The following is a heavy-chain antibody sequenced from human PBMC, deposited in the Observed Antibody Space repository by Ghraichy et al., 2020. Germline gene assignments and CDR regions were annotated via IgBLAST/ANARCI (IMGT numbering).Heavy chain of an antibody. V-gene: IGHV3-7*03. CDR2: ISQDGSTK. CDR3: TRDPGVAAAATVGYFDL. CDR1: GFTFSSYW. Sequence: GGSLRLSCVASGFTFSSYWMDWVRQAPGKGLEWVATISQDGSTKFYVDSVKGRFTISRDNAENSMSLQMNSLREEDTAVYYCTRDPGVAAAATVGYFDLWGQGRLVAVSS. D-gene: IGHD6-25*01. J-gene: IGHJ4*02.